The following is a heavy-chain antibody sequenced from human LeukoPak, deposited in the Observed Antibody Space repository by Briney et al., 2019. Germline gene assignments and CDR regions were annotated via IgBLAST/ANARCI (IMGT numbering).Heavy chain of an antibody. Sequence: KYGESLKISCKGSGYSFTSYWIGWVRQMPGKGLEWMGIIYPGDSDTRYSPSFQGQVTISADKSISTAYLQWSSLKASDTAMYYCATPKIGYSSSWYGVGTFDIWGQGTMVTVSS. CDR2: IYPGDSDT. D-gene: IGHD6-13*01. J-gene: IGHJ3*02. V-gene: IGHV5-51*01. CDR1: GYSFTSYW. CDR3: ATPKIGYSSSWYGVGTFDI.